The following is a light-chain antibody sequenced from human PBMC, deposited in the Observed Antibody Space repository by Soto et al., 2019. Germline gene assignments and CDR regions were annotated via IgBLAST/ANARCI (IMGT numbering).Light chain of an antibody. CDR3: QQYGASPRT. CDR2: DIS. J-gene: IGKJ1*01. Sequence: EIVLTQSPGTLSLSPGERATLSCRASQTVIRTYLAWYQQKPGQAPRLLIYDISTRATGIPDRFSGSGSGTAFTLTINRLEPEDFAVYYCQQYGASPRTFGQGTKVEIK. V-gene: IGKV3-20*01. CDR1: QTVIRTY.